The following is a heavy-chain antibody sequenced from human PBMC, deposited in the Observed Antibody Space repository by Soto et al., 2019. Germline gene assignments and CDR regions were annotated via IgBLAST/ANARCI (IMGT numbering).Heavy chain of an antibody. CDR2: IYYSGST. V-gene: IGHV4-59*01. D-gene: IGHD3-9*01. CDR1: GGSISSYY. CDR3: ARAHTYYDILTGYSLFDY. Sequence: SEILSLTCTVSGGSISSYYWSWIRQPPGKGLEWIGYIYYSGSTNYNPSLKSRVTISVDTSKNQFSLKLSSVTAADTAVYYCARAHTYYDILTGYSLFDYWGQGTLVTVS. J-gene: IGHJ4*02.